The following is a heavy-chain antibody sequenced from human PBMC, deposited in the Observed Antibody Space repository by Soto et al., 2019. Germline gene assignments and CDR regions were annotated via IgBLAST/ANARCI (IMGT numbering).Heavy chain of an antibody. CDR3: ARGVAPYYFDY. Sequence: GASGKVSCKASGYSFTSYAMHWVRQAPGQRLEWMGWINAGNGNTKYSQKFQGRVTITRDTSASTAYMELSSLRSEDTAVYYCARGVAPYYFDYWGQGTLVTVSS. D-gene: IGHD2-15*01. V-gene: IGHV1-3*01. CDR2: INAGNGNT. CDR1: GYSFTSYA. J-gene: IGHJ4*02.